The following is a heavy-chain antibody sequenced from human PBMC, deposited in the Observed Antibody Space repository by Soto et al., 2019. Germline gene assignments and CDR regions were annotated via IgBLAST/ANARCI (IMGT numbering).Heavy chain of an antibody. D-gene: IGHD5-12*01. CDR3: ARVYEPFKFFDC. CDR2: ISSSGSTI. Sequence: PGGSLRLSCAASGFIFSDYEINWVRQAPGKGLECVSYISSSGSTIYYADSVKGRFTTSRDNAKNSLYLQMNSLRAEDTAVYYCARVYEPFKFFDCWGQGTLVTVSS. V-gene: IGHV3-48*03. CDR1: GFIFSDYE. J-gene: IGHJ4*02.